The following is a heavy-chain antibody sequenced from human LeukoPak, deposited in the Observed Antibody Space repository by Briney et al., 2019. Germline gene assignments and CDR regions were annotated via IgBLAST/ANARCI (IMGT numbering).Heavy chain of an antibody. CDR1: GFTFSSYS. Sequence: PGGSLRLSCVVSGFTFSSYSMIWVRQAPGKGLQWVANMKKDGSETNYGDSVKGRFTISRDNAKNSLYLQMNSLRAEDTAVYYCGRHRSGSGTYFIDHWGQGTLVRVSS. V-gene: IGHV3-7*01. CDR2: MKKDGSET. CDR3: GRHRSGSGTYFIDH. D-gene: IGHD3-10*01. J-gene: IGHJ4*02.